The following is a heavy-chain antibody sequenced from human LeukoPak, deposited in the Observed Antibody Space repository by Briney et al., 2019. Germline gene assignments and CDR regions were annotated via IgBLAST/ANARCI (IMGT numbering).Heavy chain of an antibody. CDR2: INNDGSTT. CDR3: AKVGFRGPWSFGY. Sequence: GGSLRLSCAASGFTFNTYWMHWVRQAPGKGLVWVSRINNDGSTTTYADSVKGRFTISRDNSKNTLYPQMNSLRAEDTAVYYCAKVGFRGPWSFGYWGQGTLVTVSS. V-gene: IGHV3-74*01. J-gene: IGHJ4*02. D-gene: IGHD3-10*01. CDR1: GFTFNTYW.